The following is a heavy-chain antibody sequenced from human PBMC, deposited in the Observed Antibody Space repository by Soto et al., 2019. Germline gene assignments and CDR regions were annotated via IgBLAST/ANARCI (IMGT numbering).Heavy chain of an antibody. J-gene: IGHJ4*02. CDR1: GGSISSGGYY. V-gene: IGHV4-31*03. D-gene: IGHD3-3*01. Sequence: LSLTCTVSGGSISSGGYYWSWIRQHPGKGLEWIGYIYYSGSTYYNPSLKSRVTISVDTSKNQFSLKLSSVTAADTAVYYCARAQEPAIFGVVTNFDYWGQGTLVTVSS. CDR3: ARAQEPAIFGVVTNFDY. CDR2: IYYSGST.